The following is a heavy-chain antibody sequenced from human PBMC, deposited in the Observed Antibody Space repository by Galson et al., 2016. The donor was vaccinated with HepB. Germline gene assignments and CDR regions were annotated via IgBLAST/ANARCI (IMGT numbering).Heavy chain of an antibody. CDR1: GYKFTSYW. CDR3: ARQKGHSSSSPYGMDV. V-gene: IGHV5-51*01. D-gene: IGHD6-6*01. Sequence: QSGAEVKKPGESLKISCKGSGYKFTSYWIGWVRQMAGKGPEWMGIIYPGDSDTRYSPSFQGQVTISVDKSNSTAYLQWSSLKASDTAMYYCARQKGHSSSSPYGMDVWGQGTTVTVSS. J-gene: IGHJ6*02. CDR2: IYPGDSDT.